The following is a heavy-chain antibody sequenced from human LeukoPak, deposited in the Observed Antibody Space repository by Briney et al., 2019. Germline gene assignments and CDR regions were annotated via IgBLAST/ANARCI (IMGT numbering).Heavy chain of an antibody. J-gene: IGHJ4*02. D-gene: IGHD5-18*01. CDR3: AADKYSYGFQFDY. CDR1: GFTFTSSA. CDR2: IVVGGGNT. V-gene: IGHV1-58*02. Sequence: SVKVSCKASGFTFTSSAMQWVRQARGQRLEWIGWIVVGGGNTTYAQKFQERVTITRDMSTSTAYMELSSLRSEDTAVYYCAADKYSYGFQFDYWGQGTLVTVSS.